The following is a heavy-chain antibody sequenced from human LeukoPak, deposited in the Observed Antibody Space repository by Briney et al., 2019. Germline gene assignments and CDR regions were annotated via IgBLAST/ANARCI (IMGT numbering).Heavy chain of an antibody. D-gene: IGHD2-2*02. CDR2: IYYSGST. V-gene: IGHV4-39*07. J-gene: IGHJ4*02. Sequence: SETLSLTCTVSGGSISSSSYYWGWIRQPPGKGLEWIGSIYYSGSTYYNPSLKSRVTISVDASKNQFSLKLSSVTAADTAVYYCARTLYCSSTSCYRRGKYYFDYWGQGTLVTVSS. CDR3: ARTLYCSSTSCYRRGKYYFDY. CDR1: GGSISSSSYY.